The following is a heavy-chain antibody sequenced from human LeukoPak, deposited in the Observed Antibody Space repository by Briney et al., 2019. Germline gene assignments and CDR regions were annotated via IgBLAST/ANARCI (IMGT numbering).Heavy chain of an antibody. CDR2: ISAYNGNT. CDR3: ARAAPDHYGSGSPEGY. D-gene: IGHD3-10*01. J-gene: IGHJ4*02. V-gene: IGHV1-18*01. Sequence: ASVKVSCKASGYXFTSYGISWVRQAPGQGLEWMGWISAYNGNTNYAQKLQGRVTMTTDTSTSTAYMELRSLRSDDTAVYYCARAAPDHYGSGSPEGYWGQGTLVTVSS. CDR1: GYXFTSYG.